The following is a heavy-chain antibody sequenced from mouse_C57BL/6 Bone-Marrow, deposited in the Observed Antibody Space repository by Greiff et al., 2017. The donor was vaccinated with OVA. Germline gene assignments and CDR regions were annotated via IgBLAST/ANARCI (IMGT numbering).Heavy chain of an antibody. V-gene: IGHV14-4*01. D-gene: IGHD4-1*01. Sequence: EVHLVESGAELVRPGASVKLSCTASGFNIKDDYMHWVKQRPEQGLEWIGWIDPENGDTEYASKFQGKATITADTSSNTAYLQLSSLTSEDTAVYYCTTDWDDYWGQGTTLTVSS. CDR2: IDPENGDT. CDR3: TTDWDDY. J-gene: IGHJ2*01. CDR1: GFNIKDDY.